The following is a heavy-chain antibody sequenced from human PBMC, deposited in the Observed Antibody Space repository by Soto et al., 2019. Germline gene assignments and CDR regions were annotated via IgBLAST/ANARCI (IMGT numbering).Heavy chain of an antibody. Sequence: QVQLVESGGGVVQPGRSLRLSCAASGFTFSTYGMHWVRQAPGKGLEWVAVIWYDGSNKYYADSVKGRFTISRDNSKNTLYLQMTILRAEDTAVYYCARVYSGSYYGMDVWGQGTTVTVSS. CDR3: ARVYSGSYYGMDV. CDR1: GFTFSTYG. D-gene: IGHD1-26*01. J-gene: IGHJ6*02. CDR2: IWYDGSNK. V-gene: IGHV3-33*01.